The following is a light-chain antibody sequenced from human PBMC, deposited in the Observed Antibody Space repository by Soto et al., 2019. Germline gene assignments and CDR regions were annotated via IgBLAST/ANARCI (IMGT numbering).Light chain of an antibody. CDR2: AAS. V-gene: IGKV1-27*01. CDR3: QKYNTSPRT. CDR1: QGIGNY. Sequence: DIPMTQSPSSLSASLGDRVTITCRASQGIGNYLAWYQLQPGKVPKLLIYAASTLQSGVPSRFSGSGSGTDFTLTISILAPDDGVTYFSQKYNTSPRTFGPRTNVEI. J-gene: IGKJ1*01.